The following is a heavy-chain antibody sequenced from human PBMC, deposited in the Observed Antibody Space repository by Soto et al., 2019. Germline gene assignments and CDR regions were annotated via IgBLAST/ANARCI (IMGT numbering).Heavy chain of an antibody. V-gene: IGHV4-59*08. J-gene: IGHJ4*02. CDR3: ARLNGDRSIDY. CDR2: IYYSGST. CDR1: GGSISSYY. Sequence: SETLSLTCTVSGGSISSYYWSWIRQPPGKGLEWIGYIYYSGSTNYNPSLKSRVTISVDTSKNQFSLKLSSVTAADTAVYYCARLNGDRSIDYWGQGTLVTVSS. D-gene: IGHD3-10*01.